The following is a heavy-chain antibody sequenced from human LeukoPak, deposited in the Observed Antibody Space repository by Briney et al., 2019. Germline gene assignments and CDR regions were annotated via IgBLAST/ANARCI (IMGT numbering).Heavy chain of an antibody. CDR3: AKDGLGIWSRGYFDY. D-gene: IGHD7-27*01. CDR2: ISGSGGST. Sequence: PGGSLRLSCAASGLTFSSYAMSWVRQAPGKGLEWVSAISGSGGSTYYADSVKGRFTISRDNSKNTLYLQMNSLRAEDTAVYYCAKDGLGIWSRGYFDYWGQGTLVTVSS. V-gene: IGHV3-23*01. J-gene: IGHJ4*02. CDR1: GLTFSSYA.